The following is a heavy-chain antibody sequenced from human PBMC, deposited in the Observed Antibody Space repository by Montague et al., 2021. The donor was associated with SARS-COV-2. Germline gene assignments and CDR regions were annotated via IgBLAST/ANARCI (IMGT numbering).Heavy chain of an antibody. J-gene: IGHJ4*02. Sequence: SLRLSCAASGFTFSSYAMSWVRQAPGKGLEWVSAISGSGGSTYYADSVKGRFTISRDNSKNTLSLQVNSLRAEDTAVYYCAVDIVATIKRTFDYWGQGTLVTVS. D-gene: IGHD5-12*01. V-gene: IGHV3-23*01. CDR2: ISGSGGST. CDR3: AVDIVATIKRTFDY. CDR1: GFTFSSYA.